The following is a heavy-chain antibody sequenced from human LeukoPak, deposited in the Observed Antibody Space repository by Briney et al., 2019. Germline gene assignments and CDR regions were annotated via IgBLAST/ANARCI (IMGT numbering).Heavy chain of an antibody. D-gene: IGHD1-14*01. V-gene: IGHV3-21*01. J-gene: IGHJ4*02. CDR3: ARDNSPKRNYNRYGY. Sequence: GGSLRLSCAASGFTFSSYSMNWVRQAPGKGLEWVSSISSSSSYIYYADSVKGRFTISRDNAKNSLYLQMNSLRAEDTPVYYCARDNSPKRNYNRYGYWGQGTLVTV. CDR2: ISSSSSYI. CDR1: GFTFSSYS.